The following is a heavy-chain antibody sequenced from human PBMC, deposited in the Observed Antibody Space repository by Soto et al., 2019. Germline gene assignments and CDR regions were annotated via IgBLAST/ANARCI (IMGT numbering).Heavy chain of an antibody. V-gene: IGHV3-30*18. CDR3: AKDQASGQGSFDS. CDR2: ISYDGSNQ. Sequence: GGSLRLSCAASGFTFNIYGMHWVRQAPDKGLEWVALISYDGSNQYYADSVKGRFTISRDNSKNALFLQMNSLRADDTAVYYCAKDQASGQGSFDSWGQGTLVTVSS. CDR1: GFTFNIYG. J-gene: IGHJ4*02.